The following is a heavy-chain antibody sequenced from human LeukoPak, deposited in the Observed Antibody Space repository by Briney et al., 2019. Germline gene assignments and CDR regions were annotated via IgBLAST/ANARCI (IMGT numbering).Heavy chain of an antibody. CDR2: IIPIFGTA. V-gene: IGHV1-69*05. J-gene: IGHJ4*02. D-gene: IGHD5-18*01. CDR3: ARAQDGGYSYGTTRFDY. CDR1: GGTFSSYA. Sequence: SVKVSCKASGGTFSSYAISWVRQAPGQGLEWMGRIIPIFGTANYAQKFQGRVTITTDESTSTAYMKLSSLRSEDTAVYYCARAQDGGYSYGTTRFDYWGQGTLVTVSS.